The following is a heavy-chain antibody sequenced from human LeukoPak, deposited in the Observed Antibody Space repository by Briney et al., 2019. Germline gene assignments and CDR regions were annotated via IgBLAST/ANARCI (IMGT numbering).Heavy chain of an antibody. J-gene: IGHJ3*02. D-gene: IGHD4-23*01. CDR1: GYTFTTYT. CDR2: ITTHNGNT. Sequence: ASVKVSCTASGYTFTTYTITWVRQAPGQRLQWMGWITTHNGNTDYAQKFQDRITMTTDTSTSTAYMELRSLRSDDTAVYYCARGATVVSRAFDIWGQGTIVTVSS. V-gene: IGHV1-18*01. CDR3: ARGATVVSRAFDI.